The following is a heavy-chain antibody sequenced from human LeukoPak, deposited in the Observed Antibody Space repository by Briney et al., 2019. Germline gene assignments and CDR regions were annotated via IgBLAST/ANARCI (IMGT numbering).Heavy chain of an antibody. D-gene: IGHD4-17*01. CDR1: GYTLSDLA. Sequence: GASVKVSCKVSGYTLSDLAMHWVRQAPGKGLEWRGGLDPEDGEAIYAQPLQGRVTMTEDTSSDTAYMVLSSLRSEDTAVYYCATRNFGDYGAFDIWGQGTMVTLSS. CDR2: LDPEDGEA. V-gene: IGHV1-24*01. CDR3: ATRNFGDYGAFDI. J-gene: IGHJ3*02.